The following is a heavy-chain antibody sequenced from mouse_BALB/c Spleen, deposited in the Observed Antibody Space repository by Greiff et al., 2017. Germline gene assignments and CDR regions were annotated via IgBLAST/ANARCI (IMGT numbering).Heavy chain of an antibody. CDR1: GFNIKDYY. V-gene: IGHV14-4*02. D-gene: IGHD1-2*01. Sequence: DVQLQESGAELVRSGASVKLSCTASGFNIKDYYMHWVKQRPEQGLEWIGWIDPENGDTEYAPKFQGKATMTADTSSNTAYLQLSSLTSEDTAVYYCNAVITTASYWGQGTLVTVSA. CDR3: NAVITTASY. CDR2: IDPENGDT. J-gene: IGHJ3*01.